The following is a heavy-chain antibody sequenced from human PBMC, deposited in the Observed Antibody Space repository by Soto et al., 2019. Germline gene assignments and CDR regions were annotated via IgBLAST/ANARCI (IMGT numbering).Heavy chain of an antibody. CDR3: ARERPQVTTSRGWLDP. Sequence: SETLSLTCTVSGGSISSYYWSWIRQPAGKGLEWIGRIYTSGSTNYNPSPKSRVTMSVDTSKNQFSLKLSSVTAADTAVYYCARERPQVTTSRGWLDPWGQGTLVTVSS. J-gene: IGHJ5*02. CDR1: GGSISSYY. V-gene: IGHV4-4*07. CDR2: IYTSGST. D-gene: IGHD4-17*01.